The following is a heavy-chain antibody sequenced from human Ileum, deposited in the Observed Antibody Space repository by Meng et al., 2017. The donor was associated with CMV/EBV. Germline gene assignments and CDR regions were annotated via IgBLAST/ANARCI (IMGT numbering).Heavy chain of an antibody. J-gene: IGHJ4*02. D-gene: IGHD2-2*01. CDR2: INYRGSI. V-gene: IGHV4-34*01. Sequence: QVPLKQGGAEVLKPSEHLSLTHTVSADSFTGYHWTWIRQPPGKGPEWIGEINYRGSIHYNPSLESRVTMSVDTSKNQFSLKLSSVTAADTAVYYCARGSSSWAFDYWGQGTLVTVSS. CDR1: ADSFTGYH. CDR3: ARGSSSWAFDY.